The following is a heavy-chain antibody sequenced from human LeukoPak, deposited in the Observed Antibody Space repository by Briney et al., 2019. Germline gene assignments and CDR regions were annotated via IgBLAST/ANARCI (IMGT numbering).Heavy chain of an antibody. V-gene: IGHV3-66*01. CDR1: GLTVSINY. CDR3: AKGTGELDFDY. J-gene: IGHJ4*02. D-gene: IGHD1-26*01. Sequence: GGSLRLSCAASGLTVSINYMQWVRQAPGKGLEWVSGLSTTGKTDYADFAKGRFTISRDNSKNTLYLQMNSLRAEDTAVYYCAKGTGELDFDYWGQGTLVTVSS. CDR2: LSTTGKT.